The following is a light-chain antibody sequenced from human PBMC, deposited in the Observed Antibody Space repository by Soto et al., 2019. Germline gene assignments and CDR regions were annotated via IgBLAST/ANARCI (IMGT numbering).Light chain of an antibody. Sequence: QSALTQPASVSGSPGQSITLSCTGTSSDIGGYDYVSWYQRHPGKAPKHIIYDVNNRPSGVSNRFSGSKSGNTASLTISGLQAEDEADYYCTSYASGSSHVVFGGGTKLTVL. CDR1: SSDIGGYDY. CDR2: DVN. V-gene: IGLV2-14*01. CDR3: TSYASGSSHVV. J-gene: IGLJ2*01.